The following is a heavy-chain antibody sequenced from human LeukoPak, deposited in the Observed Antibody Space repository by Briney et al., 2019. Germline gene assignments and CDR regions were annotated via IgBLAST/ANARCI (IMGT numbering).Heavy chain of an antibody. CDR2: IYYSGST. D-gene: IGHD3-22*01. V-gene: IGHV4-30-4*08. J-gene: IGHJ3*02. Sequence: SQTLSLTCTVSGGSISSGDYYWTWIRQPPGKGLEWIGYIYYSGSTYYNPSLKSRVTISVDTSKNQFSLKLSSVTAADTAVYYCARGQHYYDSSGYTHAFDIWGQGTMVTVSS. CDR1: GGSISSGDYY. CDR3: ARGQHYYDSSGYTHAFDI.